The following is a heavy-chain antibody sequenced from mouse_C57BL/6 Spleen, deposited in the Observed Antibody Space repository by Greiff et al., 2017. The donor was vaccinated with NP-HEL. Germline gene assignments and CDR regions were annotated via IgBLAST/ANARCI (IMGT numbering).Heavy chain of an antibody. J-gene: IGHJ4*01. CDR2: IHPNSGST. Sequence: QVQLQQPGAELVKPGASVKLSCKASGYTFTSYWMHWVKQRPGQGLEWIGMIHPNSGSTNYNEKFKSKATLTVDKSSSTAYMQLSSLTSEDSAVYYCARSLDSSGYGYYAMDYWGQGTSVTVSS. V-gene: IGHV1-64*01. D-gene: IGHD3-2*02. CDR1: GYTFTSYW. CDR3: ARSLDSSGYGYYAMDY.